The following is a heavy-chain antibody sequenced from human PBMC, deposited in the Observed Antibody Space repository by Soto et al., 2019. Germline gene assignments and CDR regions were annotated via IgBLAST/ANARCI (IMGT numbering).Heavy chain of an antibody. Sequence: SETLSLTCAVYGGSFSGYYWSWIRQPPGKGLEWIGEINHSGSTNYNPSLKSRVTISADTSKNQFSLKLSSVTAADTAVYYCARRDRDPGVKLRYFDWLLLSWFDPWGQGTLVTVSS. CDR2: INHSGST. CDR1: GGSFSGYY. D-gene: IGHD3-9*01. J-gene: IGHJ5*02. CDR3: ARRDRDPGVKLRYFDWLLLSWFDP. V-gene: IGHV4-34*01.